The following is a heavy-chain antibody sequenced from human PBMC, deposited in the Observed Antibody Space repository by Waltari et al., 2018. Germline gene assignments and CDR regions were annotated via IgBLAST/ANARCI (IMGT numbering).Heavy chain of an antibody. CDR2: IYYSGST. V-gene: IGHV4-30-4*08. CDR3: ARVSGVVVPAASIDY. D-gene: IGHD2-2*01. J-gene: IGHJ4*02. Sequence: QVQLQESGPGLVKPSQTLSLTCTVSGGSISSGDYYWSWIRQPPGKGLEWIGYIYYSGSTYYNPSLKIRFTISVDTSKNQFSLKLSSVTAADTAVYYCARVSGVVVPAASIDYWGQGTLVTVSS. CDR1: GGSISSGDYY.